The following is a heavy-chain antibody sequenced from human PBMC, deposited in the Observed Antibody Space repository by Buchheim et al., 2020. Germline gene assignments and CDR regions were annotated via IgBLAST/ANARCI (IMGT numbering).Heavy chain of an antibody. Sequence: QVQLVESGGGVVQPGRSLRLSCAASGFTFSSYGMHWVRQAPGKGLEWVAVISYDGSNKYYADSVKGRFTISRDNSKTTLYLQMNSLRAEDTAVYYCAALAAAGTLDYWGQGTL. D-gene: IGHD6-13*01. CDR3: AALAAAGTLDY. CDR1: GFTFSSYG. CDR2: ISYDGSNK. J-gene: IGHJ4*02. V-gene: IGHV3-30*03.